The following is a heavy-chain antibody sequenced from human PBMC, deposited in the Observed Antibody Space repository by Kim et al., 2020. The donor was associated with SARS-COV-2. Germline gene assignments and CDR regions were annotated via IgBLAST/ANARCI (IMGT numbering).Heavy chain of an antibody. CDR2: IYYSGST. CDR3: ARDGSTVTTLGYNGMDV. Sequence: SETLSLTCTVSGGSIRSYYWSWIRQPPGKGLEWIGYIYYSGSTNYNPSLKSRVTISVDTSKNQFSLKLSSVTAADTAVYYCARDGSTVTTLGYNGMDVWGQGTTVTVSS. CDR1: GGSIRSYY. V-gene: IGHV4-59*01. D-gene: IGHD4-17*01. J-gene: IGHJ6*02.